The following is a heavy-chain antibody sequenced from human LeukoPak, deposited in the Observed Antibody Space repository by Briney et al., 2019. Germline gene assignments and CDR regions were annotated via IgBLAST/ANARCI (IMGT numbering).Heavy chain of an antibody. J-gene: IGHJ3*02. Sequence: GGSLRLSCAASGFTFSSYSMNWVRQAPGKGLEWVSSISSSSSYIYYADSVRGRFTISRDNAENSLYLQMNSLRAEDTAVYYCARSRYCSGGNCYLDAFDIWGQGTMVTVSS. CDR2: ISSSSSYI. D-gene: IGHD2-15*01. CDR3: ARSRYCSGGNCYLDAFDI. V-gene: IGHV3-21*01. CDR1: GFTFSSYS.